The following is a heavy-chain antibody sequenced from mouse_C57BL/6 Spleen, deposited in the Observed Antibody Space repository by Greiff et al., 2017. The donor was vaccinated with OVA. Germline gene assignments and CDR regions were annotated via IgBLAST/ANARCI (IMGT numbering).Heavy chain of an antibody. Sequence: EVKLQESGPGLAKPSQTLSLTCSVTGYSINSDYWNWIRKFPGNKLEYMGYISSSGSTYYNPSLKRRISITRDTSKNQYYLQLNSVTTEDTATYYCARYCNSYYYAMDYWGQGTSVTVSS. CDR1: GYSINSDY. CDR2: ISSSGST. V-gene: IGHV3-8*01. J-gene: IGHJ4*01. CDR3: ARYCNSYYYAMDY. D-gene: IGHD2-1*01.